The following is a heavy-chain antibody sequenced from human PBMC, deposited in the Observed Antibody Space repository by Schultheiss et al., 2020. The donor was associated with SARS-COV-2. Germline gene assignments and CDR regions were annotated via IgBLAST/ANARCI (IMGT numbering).Heavy chain of an antibody. J-gene: IGHJ4*02. CDR2: ISYDGSNK. Sequence: GGSLRLSCAASGFTFSSYGMHWVRQAPGKGLEWVAVISYDGSNKYYADSVKGRFTISRDNSKNTLYLQMNSLRAEDTAVYYCSRPVSYGSGSREDTDDYWGQGTLVTVSS. V-gene: IGHV3-33*05. D-gene: IGHD6-19*01. CDR3: SRPVSYGSGSREDTDDY. CDR1: GFTFSSYG.